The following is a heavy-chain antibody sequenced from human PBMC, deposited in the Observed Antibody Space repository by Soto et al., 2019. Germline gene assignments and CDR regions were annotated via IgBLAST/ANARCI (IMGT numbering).Heavy chain of an antibody. CDR3: ARDPTLVGATWGAPDAFDI. V-gene: IGHV1-3*01. J-gene: IGHJ3*02. CDR1: GYTFTSYA. D-gene: IGHD1-26*01. Sequence: ASVKVSCKASGYTFTSYAMHWVRQAPGQRLEWMGWINAGNGNTKYSQKFQGRVTITRDTSASTAYMELSSLRSEDTAVYYCARDPTLVGATWGAPDAFDIWGRGTMVTVSS. CDR2: INAGNGNT.